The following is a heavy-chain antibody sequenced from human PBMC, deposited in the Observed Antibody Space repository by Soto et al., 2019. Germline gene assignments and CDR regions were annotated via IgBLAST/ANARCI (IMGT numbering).Heavy chain of an antibody. Sequence: PGGSLRLSSAASGVPFSSYSMNCVRQAPGKGLEWVSSISSSSSYIYYADSVKGRFTISRDNAKNSLYLQMNSLRAEDTAVYYCARDLGQLVLVFDIWGQGTMVTVSS. CDR3: ARDLGQLVLVFDI. V-gene: IGHV3-21*01. J-gene: IGHJ3*02. CDR1: GVPFSSYS. CDR2: ISSSSSYI. D-gene: IGHD6-13*01.